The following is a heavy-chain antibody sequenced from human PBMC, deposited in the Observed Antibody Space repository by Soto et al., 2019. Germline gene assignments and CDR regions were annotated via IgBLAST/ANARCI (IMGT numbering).Heavy chain of an antibody. J-gene: IGHJ4*02. CDR1: GYSISSGYY. CDR2: IFHSGTT. Sequence: SETLSLTCAVSGYSISSGYYWGWIRQPPGKGLEWLGSIFHSGTTYDNPSLKSRVTISVDMSNNQFSLKLTSVTAADTAVYSCARLLDDSRGYYYFDYWGQGTLVTVSS. CDR3: ARLLDDSRGYYYFDY. D-gene: IGHD3-22*01. V-gene: IGHV4-38-2*01.